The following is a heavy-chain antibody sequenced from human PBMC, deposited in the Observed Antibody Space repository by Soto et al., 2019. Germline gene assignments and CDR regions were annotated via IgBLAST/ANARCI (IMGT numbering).Heavy chain of an antibody. CDR1: VFSVDTTYC. CDR2: INPNSGDT. J-gene: IGHJ4*02. V-gene: IGHV1-2*02. D-gene: IGHD2-15*01. Sequence: SVKVSCKASVFSVDTTYCIHWVRRAPGQGLEWMGSINPNSGDTNYAQNFQGRVTMNRDPHISRVYMEVSSVTYDATAVYYCGSNRSGPSHDVGHWGPGTVVTVSS. CDR3: GSNRSGPSHDVGH.